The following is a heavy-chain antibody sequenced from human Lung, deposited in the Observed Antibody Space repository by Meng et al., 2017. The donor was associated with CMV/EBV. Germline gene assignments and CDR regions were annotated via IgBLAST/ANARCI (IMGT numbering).Heavy chain of an antibody. CDR3: ARNLQGGAFDN. CDR2: IYPGDSDT. V-gene: IGHV5-51*01. Sequence: GGSXRLXCKGSGYSFTSYWIGWVRQMPGKGLEWMGIIYPGDSDTRYSPSFQGQVTISADKSISTAYLQWSSLKASDTAMYYCARNLQGGAFDNWGQGTMVTVSS. CDR1: GYSFTSYW. J-gene: IGHJ3*02. D-gene: IGHD1-26*01.